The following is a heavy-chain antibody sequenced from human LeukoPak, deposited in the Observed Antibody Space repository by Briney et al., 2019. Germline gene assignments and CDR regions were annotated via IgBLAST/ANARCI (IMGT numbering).Heavy chain of an antibody. CDR1: GFTFDDYA. Sequence: GGSLRLSCAASGFTFDDYAMHWVRQAPGMGLEWVSGISWSSGSIGYADSVKGRFTISRDNAKNTLYLHMNSLRAEDTAVYYCARGEPLTVTMSDYFGYWGQGTLVTVSS. J-gene: IGHJ4*02. V-gene: IGHV3-9*01. CDR2: ISWSSGSI. D-gene: IGHD4-17*01. CDR3: ARGEPLTVTMSDYFGY.